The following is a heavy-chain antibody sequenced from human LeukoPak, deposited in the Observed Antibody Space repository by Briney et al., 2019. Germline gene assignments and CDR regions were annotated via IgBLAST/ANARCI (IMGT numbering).Heavy chain of an antibody. D-gene: IGHD6-13*01. Sequence: GGSLRLSCAASGFTFSSYAMHWVRQAPGKGLEWVAVISYDGSNKYYADSVKGRFTISRDNSKNTLYLQMNSLRAEDTAVYYCARLRKYSSRLNYFDYWGQGTLVTVSS. V-gene: IGHV3-30*04. CDR1: GFTFSSYA. CDR2: ISYDGSNK. J-gene: IGHJ4*02. CDR3: ARLRKYSSRLNYFDY.